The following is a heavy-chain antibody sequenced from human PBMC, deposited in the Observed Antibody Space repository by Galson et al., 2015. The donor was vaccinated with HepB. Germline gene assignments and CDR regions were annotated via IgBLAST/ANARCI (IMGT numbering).Heavy chain of an antibody. V-gene: IGHV1-18*01. Sequence: SVKVSCKASGYTFSSYSITWVRQAPGQGLEWMGWISPYSHDTNYAQKLQGRVTMTTDTSTSTDYMELRSPRSDDTAVYYCARGALIVVVDATPNNWFDPWGQGTLVTVSS. D-gene: IGHD2-15*01. CDR2: ISPYSHDT. J-gene: IGHJ5*02. CDR3: ARGALIVVVDATPNNWFDP. CDR1: GYTFSSYS.